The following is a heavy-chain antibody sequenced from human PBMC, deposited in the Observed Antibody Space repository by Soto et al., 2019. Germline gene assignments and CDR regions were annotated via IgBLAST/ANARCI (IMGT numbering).Heavy chain of an antibody. V-gene: IGHV4-38-2*02. D-gene: IGHD3-10*01. CDR1: VYSISSCYY. Sequence: SEPLSLPCAVSVYSISSCYYCGWIRQPPLKGLELIGSIYHSGSTYYNPSLKSRVTISVDTSKNQFSLKLSSVTAADTAVYYCARDDYYGSGSLGRYYYYGMDVWGQGTTVTVSS. CDR2: IYHSGST. CDR3: ARDDYYGSGSLGRYYYYGMDV. J-gene: IGHJ6*02.